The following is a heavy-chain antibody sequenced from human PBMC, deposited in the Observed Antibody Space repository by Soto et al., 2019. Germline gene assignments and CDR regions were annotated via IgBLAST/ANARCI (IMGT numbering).Heavy chain of an antibody. J-gene: IGHJ4*02. D-gene: IGHD5-12*01. V-gene: IGHV1-46*03. Sequence: QVQLVQSGAEVKKPGASVKVSCKASGYTFTSYFMHWVRQAPGQGLEWMGIINPSGGSTSYAQKFQRRVTMTRDTATSTVYMELGRLRSEDTAVYYCARVISDYEVCYWGQRTLVAVSS. CDR2: INPSGGST. CDR3: ARVISDYEVCY. CDR1: GYTFTSYF.